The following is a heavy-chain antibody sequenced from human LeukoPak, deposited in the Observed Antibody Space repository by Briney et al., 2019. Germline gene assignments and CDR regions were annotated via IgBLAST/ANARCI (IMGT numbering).Heavy chain of an antibody. CDR1: GFTFSDYY. Sequence: GDSLRLSCAASGFTFSDYYMTWIRQAPGKGLEWVSYISTSGSIIYYADSVKGRFTISRDNAKNSLNLQMNNLRAEDTAVYYCAKSQPSVVTATHDYWGQGTLVTVSS. V-gene: IGHV3-11*01. CDR3: AKSQPSVVTATHDY. CDR2: ISTSGSII. D-gene: IGHD2-21*02. J-gene: IGHJ4*02.